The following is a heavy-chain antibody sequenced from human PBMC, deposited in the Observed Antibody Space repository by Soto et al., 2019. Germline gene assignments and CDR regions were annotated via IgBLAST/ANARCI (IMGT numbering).Heavy chain of an antibody. J-gene: IGHJ5*02. CDR2: IIPIFGTA. V-gene: IGHV1-69*12. D-gene: IGHD2-15*01. CDR1: GGTFSSYA. Sequence: QVQLVQSGAEVKKPGSSVKVSCKASGGTFSSYAISWVRQAPGQGLEWMGGIIPIFGTANYAQKFQGRVTVTADESTSTAYMELSSLRSEDTAVYYCARDRPRYCSGGSFYWSWFDPWGQGTLVTVSS. CDR3: ARDRPRYCSGGSFYWSWFDP.